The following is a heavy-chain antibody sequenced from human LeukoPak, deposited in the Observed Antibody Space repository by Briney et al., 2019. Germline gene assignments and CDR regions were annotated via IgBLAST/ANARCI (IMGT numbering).Heavy chain of an antibody. CDR3: AKVDFWSGFHAFDI. CDR1: GFTFSSYG. V-gene: IGHV3-30*02. CDR2: IRYDGSNK. Sequence: PGGSLRLSCAASGFTFSSYGMHWVRQAPGKGLEWVAFIRYDGSNKYYADSVKGRFTISRDNSKNTLYLQMNSLRAEDTAVYYCAKVDFWSGFHAFDIWGQGTMVTVSS. J-gene: IGHJ3*02. D-gene: IGHD3-3*01.